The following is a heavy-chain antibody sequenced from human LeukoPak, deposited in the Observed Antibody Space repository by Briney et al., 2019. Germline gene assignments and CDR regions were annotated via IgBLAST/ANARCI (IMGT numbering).Heavy chain of an antibody. CDR3: ARGGVLLWFGETYRPIDY. J-gene: IGHJ4*02. CDR1: GYTFTSYD. CDR2: MNPNSGNT. V-gene: IGHV1-8*01. Sequence: ASVKVSCKASGYTFTSYDINWVRQATGQGLEWMGWMNPNSGNTGYAQKFQGRVTMTRNTSISTAYMELSSLRSEDTAVYYCARGGVLLWFGETYRPIDYWGQGTLVIVSS. D-gene: IGHD3-10*01.